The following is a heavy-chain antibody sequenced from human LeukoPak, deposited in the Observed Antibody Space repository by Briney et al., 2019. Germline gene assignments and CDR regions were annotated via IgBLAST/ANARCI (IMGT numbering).Heavy chain of an antibody. CDR2: IYSGGST. CDR1: GFTVRSNY. D-gene: IGHD6-19*01. V-gene: IGHV3-53*01. CDR3: ARPGYSSGWYYHFDY. Sequence: PGGSLRLSCAASGFTVRSNYMSWVRQAPGKGLEWVSVIYSGGSTYYADSVKGRFTISRDNAKNTLYLQMNSLRAEDTAVYYCARPGYSSGWYYHFDYWGQGTLVTVSS. J-gene: IGHJ4*02.